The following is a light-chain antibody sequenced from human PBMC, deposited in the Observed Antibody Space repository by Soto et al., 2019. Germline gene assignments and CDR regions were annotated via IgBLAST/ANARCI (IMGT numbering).Light chain of an antibody. CDR1: QNILYSSNNKNY. Sequence: DIVMTQSPDSLAVSLGERATIDCKSSQNILYSSNNKNYLAWYQQKPGQPPRLLFYWASTRESGVPDRFSGSGAGAHFTLPINGLQPEDLAVYYCQQYYGSPLTFGQGTKVEVK. V-gene: IGKV4-1*01. J-gene: IGKJ1*01. CDR3: QQYYGSPLT. CDR2: WAS.